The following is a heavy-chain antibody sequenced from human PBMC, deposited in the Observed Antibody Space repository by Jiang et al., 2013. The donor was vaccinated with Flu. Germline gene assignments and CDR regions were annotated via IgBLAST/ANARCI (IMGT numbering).Heavy chain of an antibody. D-gene: IGHD1-26*01. Sequence: SGAEVKKPGSSVKVSCKGSGDTLRNHVISWVRQAPGQGLEWMGGFIPMFGTRNYAEKFEDRVTITVDQSTDTAYMELSNLRSEDTAVYYCARDSSSEAYPLLLYYFDLWGRGTLITVSS. J-gene: IGHJ2*01. CDR3: ARDSSSEAYPLLLYYFDL. CDR2: FIPMFGTR. CDR1: GDTLRNHV. V-gene: IGHV1-69*01.